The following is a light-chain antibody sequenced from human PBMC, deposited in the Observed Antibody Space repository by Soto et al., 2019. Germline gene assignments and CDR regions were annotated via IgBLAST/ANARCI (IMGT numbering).Light chain of an antibody. Sequence: EIVMTQSPANLSVSPEERATLSCRASQSVSSYLAWYQQKPGQGPRLLIYGASTRATGIPARFSGSGSGTEFTLTISSLQSEDFAVYYCQQSNKWPPYTFGQGTKVEIK. J-gene: IGKJ2*01. CDR3: QQSNKWPPYT. V-gene: IGKV3-15*01. CDR2: GAS. CDR1: QSVSSY.